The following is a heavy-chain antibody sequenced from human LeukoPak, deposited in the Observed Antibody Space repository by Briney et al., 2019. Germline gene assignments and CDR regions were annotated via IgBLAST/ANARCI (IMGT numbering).Heavy chain of an antibody. V-gene: IGHV4-34*01. CDR2: INHSGST. CDR3: ARRYQGRPFDY. Sequence: KPSETLSLTCAVYGGSFSGYYWSWIRQPPGKGLEWIGEINHSGSTNYNPSLKSRVTISVDTSKNQFSLKLSSVTAADTAVYYCARRYQGRPFDYWGQGTLVTVSS. J-gene: IGHJ4*02. CDR1: GGSFSGYY. D-gene: IGHD3-10*01.